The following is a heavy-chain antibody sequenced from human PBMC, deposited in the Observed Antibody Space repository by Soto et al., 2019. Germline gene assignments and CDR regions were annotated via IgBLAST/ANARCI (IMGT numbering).Heavy chain of an antibody. CDR3: ARDYYGMDV. CDR1: GGSILNGGHY. V-gene: IGHV4-31*03. CDR2: IFFSGNT. J-gene: IGHJ6*02. Sequence: SETLSLTCTVSGGSILNGGHYWTWIRQHPGKGLEWIGRIFFSGNTHYNPALKSRLTFSLDTAKNQFSLKLTSVTAADTAVYYCARDYYGMDVWGQGTTVTVSS.